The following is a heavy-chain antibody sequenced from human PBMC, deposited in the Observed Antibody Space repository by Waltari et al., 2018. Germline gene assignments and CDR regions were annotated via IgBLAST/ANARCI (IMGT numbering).Heavy chain of an antibody. CDR3: AAASYYDSSGYYGGYFDY. J-gene: IGHJ4*02. CDR1: GFSLSTSGMR. CDR2: IDWDDDK. Sequence: QVTLKESGPALVKPTQTLTLTCTFSGFSLSTSGMRVSWIRQPPGKALEWLARIDWDDDKFYSTSLKTRLTISKDTSKNQVVLTMTNMDPVDTATYYCAAASYYDSSGYYGGYFDYWGQGTLVTVSS. D-gene: IGHD3-22*01. V-gene: IGHV2-70*04.